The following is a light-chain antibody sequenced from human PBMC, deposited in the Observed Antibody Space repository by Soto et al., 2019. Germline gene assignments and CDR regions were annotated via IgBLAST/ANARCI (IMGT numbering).Light chain of an antibody. V-gene: IGKV3-15*01. J-gene: IGKJ4*01. CDR3: QQYKKWPLT. Sequence: EIVMTQSPATLSVSPGDRATLYCRASQSVSSILAWNQQKPGKAPRLLSYGASTRATDIPARFSGSGSGTEFTLTISSLQSEDFAVYYCQQYKKWPLTFGGGTKVEIK. CDR1: QSVSSI. CDR2: GAS.